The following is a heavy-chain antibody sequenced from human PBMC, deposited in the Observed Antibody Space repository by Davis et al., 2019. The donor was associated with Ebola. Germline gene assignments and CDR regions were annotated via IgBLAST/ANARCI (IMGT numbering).Heavy chain of an antibody. V-gene: IGHV1-46*01. CDR2: INPSGGST. J-gene: IGHJ4*02. CDR3: ASAGYYYDSSGYSKSLLDY. D-gene: IGHD3-22*01. Sequence: ASVKVSCKASGYTFTSYYMHWVRQAPGQGLEWMGIINPSGGSTSYAQKFQGRVTMTRDTSTSTVYMELSSLRSEDTAVYYCASAGYYYDSSGYSKSLLDYWGQGTLVTVSS. CDR1: GYTFTSYY.